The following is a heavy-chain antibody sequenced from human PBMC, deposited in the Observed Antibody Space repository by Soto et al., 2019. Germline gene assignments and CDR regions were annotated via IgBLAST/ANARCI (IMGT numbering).Heavy chain of an antibody. D-gene: IGHD3-10*01. CDR1: GGTFSSYA. CDR2: IIPIFGTA. Sequence: GASVKVSCKASGGTFSSYAISWVRQAPGQGLEWMGGIIPIFGTANYARKFQGRVTITADESTSTAYMELSSLRSEDTAVYYCARVSNYYGSGSYYKTVDPWGQGTLVTVSS. CDR3: ARVSNYYGSGSYYKTVDP. V-gene: IGHV1-69*13. J-gene: IGHJ5*02.